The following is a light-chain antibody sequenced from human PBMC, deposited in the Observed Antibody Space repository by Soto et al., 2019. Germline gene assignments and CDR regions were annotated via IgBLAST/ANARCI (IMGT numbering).Light chain of an antibody. CDR1: QSVSSN. Sequence: EIVMTQSPATLSVSPGERATLSRRASQSVSSNLAWYQQKPGQAPRLIIYGASTRATGIPARFSGSGSGTEFTLTISSLQSEDFAVYYCQQYNNWPYTFGQGTKLEIK. CDR3: QQYNNWPYT. J-gene: IGKJ2*01. CDR2: GAS. V-gene: IGKV3-15*01.